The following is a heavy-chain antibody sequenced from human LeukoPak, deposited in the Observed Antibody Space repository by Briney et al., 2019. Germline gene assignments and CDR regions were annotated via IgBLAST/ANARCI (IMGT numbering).Heavy chain of an antibody. CDR1: GYTFTGYY. Sequence: ASVKVSCKASGYTFTGYYMHWVRQAPGQGLEWMGIINPSGGSTSYAQKFQGRVTMTRDMSTSTVYMELSSLRSEDTAVYYCARDFNEHYYDSSGYLDYWGQGTLVTVSS. CDR3: ARDFNEHYYDSSGYLDY. CDR2: INPSGGST. V-gene: IGHV1-46*01. D-gene: IGHD3-22*01. J-gene: IGHJ4*02.